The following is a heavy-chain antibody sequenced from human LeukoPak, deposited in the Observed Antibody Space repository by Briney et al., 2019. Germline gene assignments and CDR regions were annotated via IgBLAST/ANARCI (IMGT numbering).Heavy chain of an antibody. D-gene: IGHD3-10*01. Sequence: GESLKISCKGSGYSFTSYWIGWVRQMPGKGLEWMGIIYPGDSDTRYSPSFQAQVTISADKSISTAYLQWSSLKASDTAMYYCARHGPMVRGVISWFDPWGQGTLVTVSS. CDR1: GYSFTSYW. CDR3: ARHGPMVRGVISWFDP. V-gene: IGHV5-51*01. J-gene: IGHJ5*02. CDR2: IYPGDSDT.